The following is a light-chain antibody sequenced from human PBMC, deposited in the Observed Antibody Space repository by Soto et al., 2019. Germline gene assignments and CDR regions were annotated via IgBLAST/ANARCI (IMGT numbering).Light chain of an antibody. J-gene: IGKJ1*01. Sequence: EIVLTQSPATLSLSPGERATLSCRASQSVSKYLAWYQQKPGQAPRLLIYDASNRATGIPARFSGSGSGTDFTLTISILETEDFAVYYCQQRTNWPPWTFGQGTKVEIK. V-gene: IGKV3-11*01. CDR1: QSVSKY. CDR3: QQRTNWPPWT. CDR2: DAS.